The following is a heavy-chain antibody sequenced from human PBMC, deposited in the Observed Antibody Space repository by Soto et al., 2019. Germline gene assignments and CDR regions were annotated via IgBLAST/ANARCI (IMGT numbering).Heavy chain of an antibody. V-gene: IGHV1-18*01. D-gene: IGHD6-19*01. Sequence: GASVKVSCKASGYTFTSYGISWVRQAPGQGLEWMGWISAYNGNTNYTQKLQGRVTMTTDTSTSTAYMELRSLRSDDTAVYYCARVVGAVAGTGGFDSWGQGTLVTVSS. CDR3: ARVVGAVAGTGGFDS. CDR2: ISAYNGNT. J-gene: IGHJ4*02. CDR1: GYTFTSYG.